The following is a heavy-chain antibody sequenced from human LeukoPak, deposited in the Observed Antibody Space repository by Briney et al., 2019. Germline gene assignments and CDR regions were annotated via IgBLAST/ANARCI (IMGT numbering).Heavy chain of an antibody. V-gene: IGHV1-2*02. Sequence: ASVKVSCKASGYTFSDYYMHWVRQAPGQGLEWMGWINPNSGDTHYAQVFQGRVTMTRDTSINAAYMELRRVRSDDTAVYYCAKSAQYSSAWFTGSFDYWGQGTLVTVSS. J-gene: IGHJ4*02. CDR2: INPNSGDT. CDR1: GYTFSDYY. CDR3: AKSAQYSSAWFTGSFDY. D-gene: IGHD6-13*01.